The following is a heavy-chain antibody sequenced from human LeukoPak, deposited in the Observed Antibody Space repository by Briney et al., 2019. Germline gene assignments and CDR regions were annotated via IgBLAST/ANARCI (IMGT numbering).Heavy chain of an antibody. CDR3: AREQAVAGIGLYWFDP. Sequence: GGSLRLSCAASGFTFSDYYMSWIRQAPGKGLEWVSYISSSGSTIYYADSVKGRFTISRDNAKNSLYLQMNSLRAEDTAVYYCAREQAVAGIGLYWFDPWGQGTLVTVSS. CDR1: GFTFSDYY. J-gene: IGHJ5*02. D-gene: IGHD6-19*01. V-gene: IGHV3-11*04. CDR2: ISSSGSTI.